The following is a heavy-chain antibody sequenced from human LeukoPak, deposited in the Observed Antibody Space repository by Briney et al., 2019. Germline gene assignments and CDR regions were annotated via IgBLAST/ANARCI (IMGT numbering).Heavy chain of an antibody. V-gene: IGHV1-69*13. J-gene: IGHJ4*02. Sequence: ASVKVSCKASGYTFTSYDINWVRQAPGQGLEWMGGIIPIFGTANYAQKFQGRVTITADESTSTAYMELSSLRSEDTAVYYCARDRGYYDSSGSSGGFDYWGQGTLVTVSS. CDR3: ARDRGYYDSSGSSGGFDY. CDR2: IIPIFGTA. D-gene: IGHD3-22*01. CDR1: GYTFTSYD.